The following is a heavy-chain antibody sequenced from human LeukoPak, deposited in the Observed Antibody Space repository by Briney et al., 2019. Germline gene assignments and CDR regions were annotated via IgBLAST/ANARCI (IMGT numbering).Heavy chain of an antibody. D-gene: IGHD6-13*01. CDR2: IYTSGST. V-gene: IGHV4-4*07. J-gene: IGHJ4*02. CDR1: GGSISNFY. CDR3: ARETTGAGTARPFDY. Sequence: SETLSLTCTVSGGSISNFYWSWIRQPAGQALEWIGRIYTSGSTNYNPSLKSRVTMSVDTSKNQFSLKLSSVTAADTAVYYCARETTGAGTARPFDYWGQGTLVAVSS.